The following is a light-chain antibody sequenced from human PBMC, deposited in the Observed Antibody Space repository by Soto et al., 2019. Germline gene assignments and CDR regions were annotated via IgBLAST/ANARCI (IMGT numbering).Light chain of an antibody. CDR2: DVT. CDR1: SSDVGAYNY. CDR3: SSYTISSTYV. V-gene: IGLV2-14*01. Sequence: QSALTQPASVSGSPGQSIAISCTGTSSDVGAYNYVSCYQQYPGKAPKLVIYDVTNRPSGVSNRFSGSKSGSTASLTISGLQAEDEADYYCSSYTISSTYVFGTGTKVTVL. J-gene: IGLJ1*01.